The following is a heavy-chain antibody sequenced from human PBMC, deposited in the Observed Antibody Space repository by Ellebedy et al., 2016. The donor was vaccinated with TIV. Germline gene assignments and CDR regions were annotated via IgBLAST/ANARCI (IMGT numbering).Heavy chain of an antibody. CDR3: ARKPSSGWFSQGYFDL. CDR1: GFTFSSYA. V-gene: IGHV3-48*04. Sequence: PGGSLRLSCAASGFTFSSYAMNWVRQAPGKGLEWVSYISSSSSTIYYADSVKGRVTISRDNAKNSLYLQMNSLRAEDTAVYYCARKPSSGWFSQGYFDLWGRGTLVTVSS. D-gene: IGHD6-19*01. J-gene: IGHJ2*01. CDR2: ISSSSSTI.